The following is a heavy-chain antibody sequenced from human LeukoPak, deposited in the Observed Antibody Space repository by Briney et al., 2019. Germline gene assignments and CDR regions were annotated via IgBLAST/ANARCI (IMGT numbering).Heavy chain of an antibody. CDR2: ISAYNGNT. J-gene: IGHJ4*02. Sequence: ASVKVSCKASGYTFTGYGISWVRQAPGQGLEWMGWISAYNGNTNYAQKLQGRVTMTTDTSTSTAYMELRSLRSDDTAVYYCARMKGPYGGKKRYYFDYWGQGTLVTVSS. V-gene: IGHV1-18*01. CDR3: ARMKGPYGGKKRYYFDY. D-gene: IGHD4-23*01. CDR1: GYTFTGYG.